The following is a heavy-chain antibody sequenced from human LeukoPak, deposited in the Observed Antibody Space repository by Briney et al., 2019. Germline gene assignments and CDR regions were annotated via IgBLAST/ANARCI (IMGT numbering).Heavy chain of an antibody. CDR3: SRGSEEVELAY. V-gene: IGHV1-46*01. CDR2: INPSGGST. J-gene: IGHJ4*02. Sequence: ASLKVSCKASGYIITNDYMHWVRHAPGQGLEWMGIINPSGGSTNYAQKFQGRVTMTRDTSTSTVHMELSSLRPEDTAVYYCSRGSEEVELAYWGQGTLVTVSS. CDR1: GYIITNDY.